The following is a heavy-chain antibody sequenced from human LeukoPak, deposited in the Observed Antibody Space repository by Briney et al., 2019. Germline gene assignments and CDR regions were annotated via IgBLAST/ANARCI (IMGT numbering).Heavy chain of an antibody. CDR1: GGSISSSSHY. CDR3: ARHPKSGYSNGFDAFDI. CDR2: FYYSGST. Sequence: PSETLSLTCSVSGGSISSSSHYWGWIRQPPGKGLEWIGSFYYSGSTYYNPSLKSRVTISVDTSKNQFSLRLSSVTAADTAVYYCARHPKSGYSNGFDAFDIWGQGTMVTVSS. J-gene: IGHJ3*02. V-gene: IGHV4-39*01. D-gene: IGHD5-18*01.